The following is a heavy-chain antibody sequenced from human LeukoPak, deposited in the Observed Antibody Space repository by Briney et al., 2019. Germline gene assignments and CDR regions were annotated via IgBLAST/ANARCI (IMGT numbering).Heavy chain of an antibody. CDR2: ISAYNGNT. CDR3: ARWGWFGEIRYYFDY. Sequence: ASVKVSCKASGYTFTGYYMHWVRQAPGQGLEWMGWISAYNGNTNYAQKLQGRVTMTTDTSTSTAYMELRSLRSDDTAVYYCARWGWFGEIRYYFDYWGQGTLVTVSS. V-gene: IGHV1-18*04. CDR1: GYTFTGYY. J-gene: IGHJ4*02. D-gene: IGHD3-10*01.